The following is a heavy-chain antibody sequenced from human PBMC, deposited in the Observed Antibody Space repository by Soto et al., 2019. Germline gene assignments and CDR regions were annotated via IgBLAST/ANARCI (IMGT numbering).Heavy chain of an antibody. CDR1: GFSFRNYW. D-gene: IGHD4-17*01. J-gene: IGHJ4*02. Sequence: EVQLVESGGGLVQPGGSLRLSCAASGFSFRNYWMSWVRQAPGKGLEWVLSIKHDGSETYSVDSVKGRFISSRDNAENSVYLQMHSLRAEDTAVYFCAKGYGYYFDSWGQGTLVTVSS. CDR3: AKGYGYYFDS. CDR2: IKHDGSET. V-gene: IGHV3-7*03.